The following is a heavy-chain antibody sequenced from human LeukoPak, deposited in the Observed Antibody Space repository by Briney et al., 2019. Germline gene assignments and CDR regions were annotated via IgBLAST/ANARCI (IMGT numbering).Heavy chain of an antibody. CDR2: IRYDGSNK. J-gene: IGHJ6*03. CDR1: GFTFMNYA. CDR3: ARGRKPSGYYYYMDS. Sequence: PGGSLRLSCATSGFTFMNYAMSWIRQAPGKGLEWVAFIRYDGSNKYYADSVKGRFTISRDNSKNTLYLHMNSLSVDDTTVHYCARGRKPSGYYYYMDSWGKGTTVTV. V-gene: IGHV3-30*02.